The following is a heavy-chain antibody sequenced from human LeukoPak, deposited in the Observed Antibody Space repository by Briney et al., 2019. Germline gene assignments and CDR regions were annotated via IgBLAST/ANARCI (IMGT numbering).Heavy chain of an antibody. J-gene: IGHJ4*02. V-gene: IGHV3-7*01. CDR3: GSHLIPAF. CDR1: GFDFSSYW. CDR2: IKQDGSDN. Sequence: GGSLRLSCAASGFDFSSYWMTWVRQAPGKGLEWVANIKQDGSDNYYVASVKGRFTISRDNAKNSLYLQMNSLRAEDTAVYFCGSHLIPAFWGQGTLVTVSS. D-gene: IGHD2-2*02.